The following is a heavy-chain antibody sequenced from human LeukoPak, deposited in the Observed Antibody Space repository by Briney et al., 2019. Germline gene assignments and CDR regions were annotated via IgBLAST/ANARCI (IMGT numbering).Heavy chain of an antibody. CDR1: GYTFTGYY. Sequence: ASVKVSCKASGYTFTGYYIHWVRQAPGQGLEWMGRINPNNGGTNYAQKFQGRVTMTRDTSISTAYMDLSGLRSDDTAVYYCASRTSCYLWGQGTLVTVSS. J-gene: IGHJ4*02. D-gene: IGHD2-2*01. CDR3: ASRTSCYL. V-gene: IGHV1-2*06. CDR2: INPNNGGT.